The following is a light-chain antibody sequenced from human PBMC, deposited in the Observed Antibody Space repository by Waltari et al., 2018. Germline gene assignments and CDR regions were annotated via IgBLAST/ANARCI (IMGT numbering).Light chain of an antibody. Sequence: DIQMTQSPSSLSASVGDRVTITCRASQSISSSLNWYQQKPGKAPKLLIYAASSLQSGVPSRFSVSGSGTDFTLTISSLQPEDFATYYCLQTYSALGAFGQGTKVEIK. CDR1: QSISSS. CDR3: LQTYSALGA. J-gene: IGKJ1*01. CDR2: AAS. V-gene: IGKV1-39*01.